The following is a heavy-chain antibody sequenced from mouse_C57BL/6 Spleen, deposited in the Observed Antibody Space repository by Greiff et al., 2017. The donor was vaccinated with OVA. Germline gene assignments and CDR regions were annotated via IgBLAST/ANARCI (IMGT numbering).Heavy chain of an antibody. Sequence: VQLQQSGAELMKPGASVKLSCKATGYTFTGYWIEWVKQRPGHGLEWIGEILPGSGSTNYNEKCKGKATFTADTSSNTAYMQLSSLATEDSAIYYCARFGGNYGYYAMDYWGQGTSVTVSS. CDR1: GYTFTGYW. CDR2: ILPGSGST. CDR3: ARFGGNYGYYAMDY. J-gene: IGHJ4*01. D-gene: IGHD2-1*01. V-gene: IGHV1-9*01.